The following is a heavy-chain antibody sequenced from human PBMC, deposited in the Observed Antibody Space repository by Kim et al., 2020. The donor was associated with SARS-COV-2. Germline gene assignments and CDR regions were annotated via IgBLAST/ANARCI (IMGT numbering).Heavy chain of an antibody. CDR1: GFSISDSA. J-gene: IGHJ4*02. CDR3: VRRGPFRDRQSD. V-gene: IGHV3-73*01. Sequence: GGSLRLSCAASGFSISDSAIHWVRQASGKGLEWVGRIRSKANGYATAYAASVKGSFTISRDDSENTAYLQMNSLKSEDTAVYYCVRRGPFRDRQSDWGQGTLVIVSS. CDR2: IRSKANGYAT.